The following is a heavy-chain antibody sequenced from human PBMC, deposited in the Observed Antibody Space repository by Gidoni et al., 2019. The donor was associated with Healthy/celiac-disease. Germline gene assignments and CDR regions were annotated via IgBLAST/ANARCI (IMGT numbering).Heavy chain of an antibody. J-gene: IGHJ3*02. CDR3: AKDLGYDILTGYVHDAFDI. CDR2: ISGSGGRT. Sequence: EVQLLESGGGLVQPGGSLRLSCAASGFTFSRSAMSWVRQAPGKGLEWVSAISGSGGRTYYADSVKGRFTISRDNSKNTLYLQMNSLRAEDTAVYYCAKDLGYDILTGYVHDAFDIWGQGTMVTVSS. D-gene: IGHD3-9*01. CDR1: GFTFSRSA. V-gene: IGHV3-23*01.